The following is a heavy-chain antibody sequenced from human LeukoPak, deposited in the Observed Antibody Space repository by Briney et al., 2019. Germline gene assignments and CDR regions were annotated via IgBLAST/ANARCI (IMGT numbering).Heavy chain of an antibody. CDR3: ARSVTYNWFDP. CDR2: INPKSGAT. D-gene: IGHD2-21*02. CDR1: GYVFINYY. V-gene: IGHV1-2*02. Sequence: GASVKVSCKTSGYVFINYYIHWVRLAPGQGLQWMGWINPKSGATNYAQSFQGRVALTTDTSISTAFMELSNLRPDDTAIYFCARSVTYNWFDPRGQGTRVTVSS. J-gene: IGHJ5*02.